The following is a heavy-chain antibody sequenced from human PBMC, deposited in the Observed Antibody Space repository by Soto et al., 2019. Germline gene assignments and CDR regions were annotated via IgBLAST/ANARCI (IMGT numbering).Heavy chain of an antibody. CDR1: GGSISSYY. Sequence: SETLSLTCTVSGGSISSYYWSWIRQPPGKGLEWIGYIYYSGSTNYNPSLKSRVTISVDTSKNQFSLKLSSVTAADTAVYYCARDGGGGGYSYGYGFDYWGQGTLVTVSS. D-gene: IGHD5-18*01. CDR2: IYYSGST. V-gene: IGHV4-59*01. CDR3: ARDGGGGGYSYGYGFDY. J-gene: IGHJ4*02.